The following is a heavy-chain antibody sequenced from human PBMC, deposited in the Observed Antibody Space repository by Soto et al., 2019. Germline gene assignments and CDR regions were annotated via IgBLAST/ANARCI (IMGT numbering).Heavy chain of an antibody. Sequence: QVQLVESGGGVVQPGRSLRLSCAASGFTFSSYAMHWVRQAPGKGLEWVAVISYDGSNKYYADSVKGRFTISRDNSKNTLYLQMNSLRAEDTGVYYCARDQRSAYCSGGSCYPALWDYWGQGTLVTVSS. CDR3: ARDQRSAYCSGGSCYPALWDY. D-gene: IGHD2-15*01. CDR2: ISYDGSNK. CDR1: GFTFSSYA. V-gene: IGHV3-30-3*01. J-gene: IGHJ4*02.